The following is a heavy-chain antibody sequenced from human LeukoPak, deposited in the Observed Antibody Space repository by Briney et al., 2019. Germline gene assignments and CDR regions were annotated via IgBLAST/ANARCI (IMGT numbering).Heavy chain of an antibody. J-gene: IGHJ3*02. CDR1: GFTFSSYS. CDR3: ARDGDYDILTGYLNGDAFDI. D-gene: IGHD3-9*01. CDR2: ISSSSSTI. V-gene: IGHV3-48*01. Sequence: GGSLRLSCAASGFTFSSYSMNWVRQAPGKGLEWVSYISSSSSTIYYADSVKVRFTISRDNAKNSLYLQMNSLRAEDTAVYYCARDGDYDILTGYLNGDAFDIWGQGTMVTVSS.